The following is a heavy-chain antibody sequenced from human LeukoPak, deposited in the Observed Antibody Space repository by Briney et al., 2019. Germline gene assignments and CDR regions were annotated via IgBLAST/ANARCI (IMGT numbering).Heavy chain of an antibody. Sequence: ASVKVSCKASGGTFSSYAISWVRQAPGQGLEWMGGIIPIFGTANYAQKFQGRVTITADESTSTAYMELSSLRSEDTAVYYCAREIKYYDSTGSAFDIWGQGTMVTVSS. J-gene: IGHJ3*02. CDR3: AREIKYYDSTGSAFDI. D-gene: IGHD3-22*01. V-gene: IGHV1-69*01. CDR1: GGTFSSYA. CDR2: IIPIFGTA.